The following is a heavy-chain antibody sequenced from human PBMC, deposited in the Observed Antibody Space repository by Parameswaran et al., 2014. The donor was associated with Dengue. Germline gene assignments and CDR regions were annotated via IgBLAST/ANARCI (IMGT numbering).Heavy chain of an antibody. V-gene: IGHV3-21*01. CDR2: ISSSSSYI. CDR3: ARDDYGVFYYYYGMDV. Sequence: WIRQPQEGLEWVSSISSSSSYIYYADSVKGRFTISRDNAKNSLYLQMNSLRAEDTAVYYCARDDYGVFYYYYGMDVWGQGTTVTVSS. J-gene: IGHJ6*02. D-gene: IGHD4-17*01.